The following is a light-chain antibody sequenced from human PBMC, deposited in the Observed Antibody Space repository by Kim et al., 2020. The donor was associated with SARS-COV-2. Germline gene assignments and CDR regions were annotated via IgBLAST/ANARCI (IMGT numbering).Light chain of an antibody. CDR3: QAWDSSTPFV. Sequence: VSPGQTASITCSGDKLGDKYACWYQQKPGQSPVLVIYQDSKRPSGIPERFSGSNSGNTATLTISGTQAMDEADYYCQAWDSSTPFVFGTGTKVTVL. V-gene: IGLV3-1*01. J-gene: IGLJ1*01. CDR2: QDS. CDR1: KLGDKY.